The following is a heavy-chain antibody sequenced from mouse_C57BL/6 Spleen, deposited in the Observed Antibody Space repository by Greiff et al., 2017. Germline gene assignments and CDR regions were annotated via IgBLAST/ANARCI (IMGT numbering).Heavy chain of an antibody. CDR2: ISSGGSYT. Sequence: EVQLVESGGDLVKPGGSLKLSCAASGFTFSSYGMSWVRQTPDKRLEWVATISSGGSYTYYPDSVKGRFTISRDNAKNTLYLQMSSLKSEDTAMYYCARQDSSGYWFADWGQGTLVTVSA. CDR3: ARQDSSGYWFAD. V-gene: IGHV5-6*01. CDR1: GFTFSSYG. J-gene: IGHJ3*01. D-gene: IGHD3-2*02.